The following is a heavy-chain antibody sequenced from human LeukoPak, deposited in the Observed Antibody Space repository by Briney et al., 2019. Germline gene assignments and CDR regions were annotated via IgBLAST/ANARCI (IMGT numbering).Heavy chain of an antibody. Sequence: GGSLRLSCAASGFTFSTYGMSWVRQAPGKGLGWVSGISGNGGSTYYADSVKGRFTISRDNSNNTLFLRMNSLRAEDTAVYYCAKDRGYWGQGTLVTVSS. J-gene: IGHJ4*02. V-gene: IGHV3-23*01. CDR3: AKDRGY. CDR2: ISGNGGST. CDR1: GFTFSTYG.